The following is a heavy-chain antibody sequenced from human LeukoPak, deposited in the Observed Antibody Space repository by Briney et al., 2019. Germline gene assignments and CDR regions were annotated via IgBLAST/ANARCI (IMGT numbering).Heavy chain of an antibody. D-gene: IGHD3-10*01. Sequence: SETLSLTCAVSGGSISSSNWWSWVRQPPGKGLEWIGEIYHSGSTNYNPSLKSRVTISVDKSKNQFSLKLRSVTAADTAVYYCARDHFISGRGVINGFDPWGQGTLVTVSS. CDR2: IYHSGST. V-gene: IGHV4-4*02. J-gene: IGHJ5*02. CDR3: ARDHFISGRGVINGFDP. CDR1: GGSISSSNW.